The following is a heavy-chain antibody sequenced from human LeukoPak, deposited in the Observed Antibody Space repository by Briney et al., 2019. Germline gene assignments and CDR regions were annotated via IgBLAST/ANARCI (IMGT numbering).Heavy chain of an antibody. V-gene: IGHV3-23*01. D-gene: IGHD3-9*01. J-gene: IGHJ4*02. Sequence: GGSLRFSCAASGFTFSSYAMSWVRQAPGKGLEWVSTISASGGSTYYADSVKGRFTISRDNSKNTLYLQMNSLRAEDTAVYYCAKDLLRYFDWLLNNFDYWGQGTLVTVSS. CDR3: AKDLLRYFDWLLNNFDY. CDR1: GFTFSSYA. CDR2: ISASGGST.